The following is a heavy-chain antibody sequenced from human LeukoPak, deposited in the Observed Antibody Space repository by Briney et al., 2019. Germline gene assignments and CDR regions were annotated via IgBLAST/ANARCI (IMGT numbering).Heavy chain of an antibody. Sequence: ASVKVSCKVSGYILSKLSMHWVRQAPGKGLEWMGGFDPEDGETIYAQKFQGRVTMTDDISTDIAYMGLSSLRSEDTAVYYCTTGLRNAFDIWGQGTMVTVSS. D-gene: IGHD3-16*01. V-gene: IGHV1-24*01. CDR1: GYILSKLS. CDR2: FDPEDGET. CDR3: TTGLRNAFDI. J-gene: IGHJ3*02.